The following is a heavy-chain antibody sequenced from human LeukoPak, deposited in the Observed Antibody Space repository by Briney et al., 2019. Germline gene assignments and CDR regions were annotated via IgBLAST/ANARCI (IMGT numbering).Heavy chain of an antibody. Sequence: PSETLSLTCAVSGGSISSGGYSWSWIRQPPGKGLEWIGYIYHSGSTYYNPSLKSRVTISVDRSKNQFSLKLSSVTAADTAVYYCARGGGYDYFDYWGQGTLVTASS. CDR2: IYHSGST. CDR3: ARGGGYDYFDY. CDR1: GGSISSGGYS. D-gene: IGHD5-12*01. J-gene: IGHJ4*02. V-gene: IGHV4-30-2*01.